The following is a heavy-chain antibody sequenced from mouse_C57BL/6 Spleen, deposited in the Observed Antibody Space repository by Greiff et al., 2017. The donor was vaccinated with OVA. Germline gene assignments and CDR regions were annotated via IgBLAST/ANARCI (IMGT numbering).Heavy chain of an antibody. V-gene: IGHV2-5*01. D-gene: IGHD1-1*01. CDR3: AKNEDYGSSYFDY. CDR2: IWRGGST. J-gene: IGHJ2*01. Sequence: QVQLQQSGPGLVQPSQSLSITCTVSGFSLTSYGVHWVRQSPGKGLEWLGVIWRGGSTDYNAAFMSRLSITKDNSKSQVFFKMNSLQADDTAIYYCAKNEDYGSSYFDYWGQGTTLTVSS. CDR1: GFSLTSYG.